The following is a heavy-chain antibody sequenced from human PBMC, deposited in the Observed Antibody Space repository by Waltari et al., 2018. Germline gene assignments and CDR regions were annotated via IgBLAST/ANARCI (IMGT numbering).Heavy chain of an antibody. Sequence: QVQLQQWGAGLLKPSETLSLTCAVYGGSFSGYYWSWIRQPPGKGLEWIGEINHSGSTNSNPSLKSRGTISVDTSKNQFSLKLSSVTAADTAVYYCARVVATLPFDYWGQGTLVTVSS. CDR1: GGSFSGYY. CDR2: INHSGST. D-gene: IGHD5-12*01. CDR3: ARVVATLPFDY. V-gene: IGHV4-34*01. J-gene: IGHJ4*02.